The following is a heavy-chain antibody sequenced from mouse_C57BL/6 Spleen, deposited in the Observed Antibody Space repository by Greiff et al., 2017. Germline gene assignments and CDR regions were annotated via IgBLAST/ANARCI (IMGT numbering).Heavy chain of an antibody. V-gene: IGHV5-17*01. CDR2: ISSGSSTI. CDR3: ARYYSNYVYYAMDY. D-gene: IGHD2-5*01. J-gene: IGHJ4*01. CDR1: GFTFSDHG. Sequence: EVQRVESGGGLVKPGGSLKLSCAASGFTFSDHGMHWVRQAPEKGLEWVAYISSGSSTIYYADTVKGRFTISRDNAKNTLFLQMTSLRSEDTAMYYCARYYSNYVYYAMDYWGQGTSVTVSS.